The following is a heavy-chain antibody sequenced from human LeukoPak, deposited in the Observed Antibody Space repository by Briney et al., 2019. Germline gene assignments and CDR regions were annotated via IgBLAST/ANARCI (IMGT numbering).Heavy chain of an antibody. CDR1: GFTFSNYW. V-gene: IGHV3-7*01. Sequence: GGSLRLSCAVSGFTFSNYWVTWVRHTPGKGLDLVANINRDCSVKNYVDSVKGRFTISRDNAKNSLYLQMSSLRVDDTAIYYCARDPGYSSFDYWGQGTLVTVSS. CDR2: INRDCSVK. CDR3: ARDPGYSSFDY. J-gene: IGHJ4*02. D-gene: IGHD5-12*01.